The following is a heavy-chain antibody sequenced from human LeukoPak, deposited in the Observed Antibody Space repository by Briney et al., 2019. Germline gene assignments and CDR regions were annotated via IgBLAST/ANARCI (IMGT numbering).Heavy chain of an antibody. CDR1: GFAFSTYG. J-gene: IGHJ4*02. V-gene: IGHV3-33*01. CDR3: ATPGVAAAYHY. D-gene: IGHD6-13*01. CDR2: IWNHGSKT. Sequence: GGSLRLSCITSGFAFSTYGMHWVRQTPGKGLEWVALIWNHGSKTSYADSVKGRFTISRDNSKNTLYLQMNSLRAEDTAVYYCATPGVAAAYHYWGQGTLVTVSS.